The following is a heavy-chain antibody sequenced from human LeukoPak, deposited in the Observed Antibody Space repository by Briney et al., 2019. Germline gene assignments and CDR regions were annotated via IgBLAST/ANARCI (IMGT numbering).Heavy chain of an antibody. V-gene: IGHV6-1*01. Sequence: SQTLSLTCAISGDTLSSNSAAWNWIRQSPSRGLEWLGRTYYRSKWYNDYAVSVKSRITINPDTSKNQFSLQLNSVTPEDTAVYYCAREGYYDSSGYHTAFDIWGQGTMVTVSS. D-gene: IGHD3-22*01. J-gene: IGHJ3*02. CDR1: GDTLSSNSAA. CDR3: AREGYYDSSGYHTAFDI. CDR2: TYYRSKWYN.